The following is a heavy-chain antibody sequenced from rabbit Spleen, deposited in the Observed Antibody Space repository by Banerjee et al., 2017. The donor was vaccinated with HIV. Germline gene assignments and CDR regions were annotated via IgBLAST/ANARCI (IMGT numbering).Heavy chain of an antibody. J-gene: IGHJ4*01. CDR1: GIDFSNYA. V-gene: IGHV1S40*01. CDR3: ARDLVAVIGWNFNL. Sequence: QELVESGGGLVQAGESLELSCKASGIDFSNYAMIWVRQAPGKGLEWIGCIYSSNPITWYASWAKGRFTISKTSSTTVTLQMTSLTDADTATYVCARDLVAVIGWNFNLWGPGTLVTVS. CDR2: IYSSNPIT. D-gene: IGHD1-1*01.